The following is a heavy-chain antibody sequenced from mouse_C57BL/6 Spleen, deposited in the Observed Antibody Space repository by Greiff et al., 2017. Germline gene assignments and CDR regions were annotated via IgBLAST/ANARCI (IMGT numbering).Heavy chain of an antibody. Sequence: QVQLQQPGTELVKPGASVKLSCKASGYTFTSYWMHWVKQRPGQGLEWIGNINPSNGGTNYNEKFKSKATLTVAKSSSTAYIQLSSHTSEVSSVDNCARCGSSGYWFAYWGQGTLVTVSA. CDR3: ARCGSSGYWFAY. V-gene: IGHV1-53*01. CDR2: INPSNGGT. CDR1: GYTFTSYW. D-gene: IGHD3-2*02. J-gene: IGHJ3*01.